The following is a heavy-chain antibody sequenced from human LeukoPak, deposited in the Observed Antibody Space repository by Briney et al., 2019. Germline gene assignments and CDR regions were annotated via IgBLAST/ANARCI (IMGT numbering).Heavy chain of an antibody. Sequence: ASVTVSCKASGYTFTGYYMHWVRQAPGQGLEWMGWINPNSGGTNYAQKFQGRVTMTRDTSISTAYMELSRLRSDDTAVYYCARDLDSSSWYYVTRNWFDPRGQGSLGTVS. V-gene: IGHV1-2*02. CDR3: ARDLDSSSWYYVTRNWFDP. CDR1: GYTFTGYY. D-gene: IGHD6-13*01. CDR2: INPNSGGT. J-gene: IGHJ5*02.